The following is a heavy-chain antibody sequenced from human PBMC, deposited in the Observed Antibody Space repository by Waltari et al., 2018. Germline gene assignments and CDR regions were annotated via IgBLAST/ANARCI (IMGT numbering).Heavy chain of an antibody. CDR2: VIASGDIT. Sequence: EVQLLESGGALVQPGGSLRLSCAASGFTFSNQHMSWVRQAPGTGLEWVSTVIASGDITYYADSVEGRFTISRDNFKKMLYLQMTSLRAGDTALYYCAKDGEDGPDYGLDVWGRGTTVTVSS. V-gene: IGHV3-23*01. CDR1: GFTFSNQH. J-gene: IGHJ6*02. CDR3: AKDGEDGPDYGLDV. D-gene: IGHD2-15*01.